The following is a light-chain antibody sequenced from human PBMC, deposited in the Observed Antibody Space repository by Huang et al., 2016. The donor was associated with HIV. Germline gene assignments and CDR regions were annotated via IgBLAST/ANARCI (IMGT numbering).Light chain of an antibody. CDR3: LQDYNYTFT. J-gene: IGKJ3*01. CDR2: AAS. Sequence: AIQMTQSPSSLSASVGDRVTITCRASQGIRNDLGWYQQKPGKGPKLLIYAASSLQSGVPSRFSGSGSGTDFTLTISSLQPEDFATYYCLQDYNYTFTFGPGTKVDIK. V-gene: IGKV1-6*01. CDR1: QGIRND.